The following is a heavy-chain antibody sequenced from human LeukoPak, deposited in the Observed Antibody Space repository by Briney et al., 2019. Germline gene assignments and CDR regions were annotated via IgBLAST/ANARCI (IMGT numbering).Heavy chain of an antibody. V-gene: IGHV3-23*01. Sequence: PGRSLRLSCAASGLTFSSYAMSWVRQAPGKGLEWVSSISGSGGITYYTDSVKGRFTISRDNSKNTLFLQMNSLRAEDTAVYYCAKDSGDTSGNWFDPWGQGTLVTVSS. J-gene: IGHJ5*02. D-gene: IGHD6-19*01. CDR2: ISGSGGIT. CDR3: AKDSGDTSGNWFDP. CDR1: GLTFSSYA.